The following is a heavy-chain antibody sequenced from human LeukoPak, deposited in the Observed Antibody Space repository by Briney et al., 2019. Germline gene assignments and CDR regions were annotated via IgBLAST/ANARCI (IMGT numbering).Heavy chain of an antibody. CDR1: GFTFRNYW. Sequence: GGSLRLSCAASGFTFRNYWMHWVRQAPGKGLVWVSRINPDGATTGYAGSVKGRFTISRDNAKNMVYLQMHSLRAEDTAVYYCVRLLDVDYWGQGTLVTVSS. J-gene: IGHJ4*02. V-gene: IGHV3-74*01. D-gene: IGHD1-1*01. CDR2: INPDGATT. CDR3: VRLLDVDY.